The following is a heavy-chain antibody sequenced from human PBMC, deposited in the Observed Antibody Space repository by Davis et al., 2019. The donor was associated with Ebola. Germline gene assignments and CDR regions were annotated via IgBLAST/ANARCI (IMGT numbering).Heavy chain of an antibody. V-gene: IGHV3-74*01. CDR2: INSDGSST. CDR1: GYTFSGYW. J-gene: IGHJ4*02. Sequence: GESLKISCAASGYTFSGYWMHWVRQAPGKGLVWVSRINSDGSSTSYADSVKGRFTISRDNAKNTLYLQMNSLRAEDTAVYYCARTTVTTLFVYWGQGTLVTVSS. D-gene: IGHD4-17*01. CDR3: ARTTVTTLFVY.